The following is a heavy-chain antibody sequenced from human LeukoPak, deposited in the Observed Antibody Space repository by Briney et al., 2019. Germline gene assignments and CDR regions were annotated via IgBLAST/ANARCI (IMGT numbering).Heavy chain of an antibody. CDR1: GFNFMTYG. V-gene: IGHV3-30*18. CDR3: AKGLRWFGDFYFNFFDY. CDR2: ISYDGGKR. Sequence: SGRSLRLSCAASGFNFMTYGMHWVRQAPGKGLEWVAFISYDGGKRFFGESVKGRFTIARDNSENTVSLQMNTLKTEDTAVYYCAKGLRWFGDFYFNFFDYWGQGILVTVSS. J-gene: IGHJ4*02. D-gene: IGHD3-10*01.